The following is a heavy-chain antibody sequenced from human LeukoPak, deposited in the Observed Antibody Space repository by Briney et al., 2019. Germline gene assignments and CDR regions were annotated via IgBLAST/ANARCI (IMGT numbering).Heavy chain of an antibody. V-gene: IGHV3-74*01. D-gene: IGHD3-22*01. CDR1: GFTFSNYW. J-gene: IGHJ5*02. CDR3: ARGVYYDSSGLNWSDP. Sequence: GGSLRLSCAATGFTFSNYWMHWVRQAPGKGLLWVSRIRTDGSSTSYADSVKGRFTISRDNAKNTLYLQMNSLRAEDTAVYYCARGVYYDSSGLNWSDPWGQGTLVTVSS. CDR2: IRTDGSST.